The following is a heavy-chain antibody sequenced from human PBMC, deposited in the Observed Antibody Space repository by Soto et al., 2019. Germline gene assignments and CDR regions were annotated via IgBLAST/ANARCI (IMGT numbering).Heavy chain of an antibody. Sequence: SVKVSCKASGGTFSSYAISWVRQAPGQGLEWMGGIIPIFGTANYAQKFQGRVTITADESTSTAYMELSSVTAADTAVYYCARTLLAGVGATISHFDYWGQGTLVTVSS. J-gene: IGHJ4*02. CDR3: ARTLLAGVGATISHFDY. CDR2: IIPIFGTA. D-gene: IGHD1-26*01. CDR1: GGTFSSYA. V-gene: IGHV1-69*13.